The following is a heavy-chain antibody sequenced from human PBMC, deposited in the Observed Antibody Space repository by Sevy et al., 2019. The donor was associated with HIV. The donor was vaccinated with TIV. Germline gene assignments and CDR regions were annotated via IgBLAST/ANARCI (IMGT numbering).Heavy chain of an antibody. CDR3: AKGEGYSYGYGTDY. J-gene: IGHJ4*02. D-gene: IGHD5-18*01. CDR1: GFTFSSYA. CDR2: ISGSGGST. V-gene: IGHV3-23*01. Sequence: GGSLRLSCAASGFTFSSYAMSWVRQAPGKGLEWVSAISGSGGSTYYADSVKGRFTISRDKSKNTLYLQMNSLRAEDTAVYYCAKGEGYSYGYGTDYWGQGTLVTVSS.